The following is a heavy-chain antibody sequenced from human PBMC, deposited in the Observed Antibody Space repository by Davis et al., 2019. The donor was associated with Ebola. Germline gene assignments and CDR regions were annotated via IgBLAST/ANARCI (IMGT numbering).Heavy chain of an antibody. J-gene: IGHJ6*02. CDR2: ISSSSSYI. D-gene: IGHD5-18*01. V-gene: IGHV3-21*01. CDR1: GFTFSSYS. Sequence: GESLKISCAASGFTFSSYSMNWVRQAPGKGLEWVSSISSSSSYIYCADSVKGRFTISRDNAKNSLYLQMNSLRAEDTAVYYCARDRPGVDTTMGTPIYYYYYGMDVWGQGTTVTVSS. CDR3: ARDRPGVDTTMGTPIYYYYYGMDV.